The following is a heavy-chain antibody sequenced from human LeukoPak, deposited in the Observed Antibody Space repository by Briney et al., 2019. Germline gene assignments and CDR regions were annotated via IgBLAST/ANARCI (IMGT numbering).Heavy chain of an antibody. J-gene: IGHJ4*02. Sequence: SETLSLTCTVSGASISSYYWSWIRQPAGKGLEWIGRIYSSRSIYNPSLKSRVTISVDTSKNQFSLKLNSVTAADTAVYYCARVSGYDWESFYDYWGQGTLVTVSS. D-gene: IGHD5-12*01. CDR2: IYSSRS. V-gene: IGHV4-4*07. CDR3: ARVSGYDWESFYDY. CDR1: GASISSYY.